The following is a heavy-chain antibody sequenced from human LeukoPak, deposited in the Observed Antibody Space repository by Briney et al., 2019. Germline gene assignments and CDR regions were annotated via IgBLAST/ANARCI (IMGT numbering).Heavy chain of an antibody. CDR1: GFTFSSYA. CDR2: ISGSGGST. D-gene: IGHD3-3*01. CDR3: AKDHLRVELRFLEWLPNGYYFDY. V-gene: IGHV3-23*01. J-gene: IGHJ4*02. Sequence: GGSLRLSCAASGFTFSSYAMSWVRQAPGKGLEWVSAISGSGGSTYYADSVKGRFTISRGNSKNTLYLQMNSLRAEDTAVYYCAKDHLRVELRFLEWLPNGYYFDYWGQGTLVTVSS.